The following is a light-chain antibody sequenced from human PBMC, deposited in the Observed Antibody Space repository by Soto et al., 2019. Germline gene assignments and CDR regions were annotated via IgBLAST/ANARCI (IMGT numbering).Light chain of an antibody. CDR1: QSVGTY. Sequence: DIQMTQSPSTLSASVGDRVTITCRASQSVGTYLAWFQQRPGKAPKGLISKASTLESGAPSRFTGSGSGTEFALSITSLQPEDFAPYYCQQYYSYPWTFGQGTKV. V-gene: IGKV1-5*03. CDR2: KAS. J-gene: IGKJ1*01. CDR3: QQYYSYPWT.